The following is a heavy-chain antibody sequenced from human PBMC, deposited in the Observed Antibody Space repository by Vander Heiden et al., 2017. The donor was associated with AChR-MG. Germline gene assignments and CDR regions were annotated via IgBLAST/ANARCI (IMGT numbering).Heavy chain of an antibody. Sequence: QVQLVQSGAEVKKPGASVKVSCKASGYTFTTFDINWVRLATGRRLEWMGWVNPNTGNTGYARKFQGRVTMTADTSTNTAYMELSSLRSEDTAIYYCARSTDSTFDYYVYHMDVWGKGTVVTVS. CDR3: ARSTDSTFDYYVYHMDV. D-gene: IGHD1-1*01. V-gene: IGHV1-8*01. J-gene: IGHJ6*03. CDR2: VNPNTGNT. CDR1: GYTFTTFD.